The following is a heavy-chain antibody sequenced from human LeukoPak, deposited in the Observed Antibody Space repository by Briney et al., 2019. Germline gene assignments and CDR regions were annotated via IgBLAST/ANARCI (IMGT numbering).Heavy chain of an antibody. D-gene: IGHD3-16*01. CDR2: VSRDSRYI. J-gene: IGHJ3*02. CDR1: GFTFSTYS. CDR3: ARTIHDTFGHDQDAFDI. Sequence: PGGSLRLSCAASGFTFSTYSLNWVRQAPGKGLEWVSSVSRDSRYIYYADSVKGRFTISRDNAKNSLYLQMNSLRAEDTAAYYCARTIHDTFGHDQDAFDIWGLGTMVTVSS. V-gene: IGHV3-21*01.